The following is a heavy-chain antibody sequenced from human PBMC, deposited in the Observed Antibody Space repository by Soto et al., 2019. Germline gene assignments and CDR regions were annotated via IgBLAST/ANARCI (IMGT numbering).Heavy chain of an antibody. J-gene: IGHJ6*02. CDR2: ISYDGNNK. Sequence: GGSLRLSCAASGFTFSGYGMHWVRQAPGKGLEWVAVISYDGNNKYYADSVKGRFTISRDNSKNTLCLQMNILRAEDTAVYYCAKGGRGTYYYYYGMDVWGQGTTVTVSS. D-gene: IGHD1-1*01. CDR1: GFTFSGYG. CDR3: AKGGRGTYYYYYGMDV. V-gene: IGHV3-30*18.